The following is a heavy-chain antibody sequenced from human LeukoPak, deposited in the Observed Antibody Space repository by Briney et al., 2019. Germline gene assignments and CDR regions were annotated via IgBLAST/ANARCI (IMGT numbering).Heavy chain of an antibody. CDR3: ARDQSLDY. Sequence: GGSLRLSCAASGFAFTAYGMHWVRQAPGKGLEGVATLWSDGSNKYYADSVKGRFTISRDNSKNTLYLQMNSLRTEDTAVYYCARDQSLDYWGQGTLVTVSS. J-gene: IGHJ4*02. V-gene: IGHV3-33*01. CDR2: LWSDGSNK. CDR1: GFAFTAYG.